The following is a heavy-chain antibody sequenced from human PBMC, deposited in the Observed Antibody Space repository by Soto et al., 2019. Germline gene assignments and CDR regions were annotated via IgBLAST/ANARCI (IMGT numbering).Heavy chain of an antibody. J-gene: IGHJ6*02. CDR1: GVSISSDGYS. Sequence: QLQLQESGSGLVKPSQTLSLTCAVSGVSISSDGYSWSWIRQPPGKGLEWIGFIYHSGSTYYNPSINSRATMSVDRSKNQFSLKLTSVTAADTAVYYCARAYYDFWTSYHYGMDVWGQGTTVTVSS. CDR3: ARAYYDFWTSYHYGMDV. CDR2: IYHSGST. D-gene: IGHD3-3*01. V-gene: IGHV4-30-2*01.